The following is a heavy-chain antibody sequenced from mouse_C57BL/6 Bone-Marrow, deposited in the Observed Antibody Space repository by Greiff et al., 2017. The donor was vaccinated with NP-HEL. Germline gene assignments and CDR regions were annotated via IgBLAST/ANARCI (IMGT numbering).Heavy chain of an antibody. D-gene: IGHD2-4*01. V-gene: IGHV10-1*01. CDR3: VSPYYEYDYYAMDY. Sequence: EVKLMESGGGLVQPKGSLKLSCAASGFSFNTYAMNWVRQAPGKGLEWVARIRSKSNNYATYYADSVKDRFTISRDDAESMLYLQMNNLKTEDTAMYYCVSPYYEYDYYAMDYWGQGTSVTVSS. CDR2: IRSKSNNYAT. J-gene: IGHJ4*01. CDR1: GFSFNTYA.